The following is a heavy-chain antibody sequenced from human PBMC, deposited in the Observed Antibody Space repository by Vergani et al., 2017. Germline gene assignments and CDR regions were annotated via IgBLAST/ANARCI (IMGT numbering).Heavy chain of an antibody. CDR2: ISAYNGNT. Sequence: QVQLVQSGAEVKTPGASVKVSCKASGYTFTSYGISWVRQAPGQGLEWMGWISAYNGNTNYAPQLQGRVTMTTDTSTSIAYMELRSLRSDDTAVYYCARDPDIVVVPAAPYYYYYYGIDVWGQGTTVTVSS. CDR1: GYTFTSYG. CDR3: ARDPDIVVVPAAPYYYYYYGIDV. V-gene: IGHV1-18*04. J-gene: IGHJ6*02. D-gene: IGHD2-2*01.